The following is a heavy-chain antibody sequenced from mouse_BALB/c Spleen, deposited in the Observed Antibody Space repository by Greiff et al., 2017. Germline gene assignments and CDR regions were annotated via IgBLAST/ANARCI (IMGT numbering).Heavy chain of an antibody. D-gene: IGHD1-1*01. CDR1: GFTFSSYT. Sequence: EVMLVESGGGLVQPGGSLKLSCAASGFTFSSYTMSWVRQTPEKRLEWVAYISNGGGSTYYPDTVKGRFTISRDNAKNTLYLQMSSLKSEDTAMYYCASNYYGSSELAYWGQGTLVTVSA. J-gene: IGHJ3*01. CDR3: ASNYYGSSELAY. V-gene: IGHV5-12-2*01. CDR2: ISNGGGST.